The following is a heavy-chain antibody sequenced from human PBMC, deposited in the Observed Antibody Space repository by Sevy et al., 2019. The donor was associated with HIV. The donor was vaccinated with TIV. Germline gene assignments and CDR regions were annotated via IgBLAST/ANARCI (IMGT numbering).Heavy chain of an antibody. CDR3: AKDGSAPGIAVAGTGGYFDY. CDR2: ISGSGGST. D-gene: IGHD6-19*01. V-gene: IGHV3-23*01. J-gene: IGHJ4*02. Sequence: GGSLRLSCAASGFTFSSYAMSWVRQAPGKGLEWVSAISGSGGSTYYADSVKGRFTISRDNSKNTLYLQMNSLRAEDTAVYYCAKDGSAPGIAVAGTGGYFDYWGQGTLVTVSS. CDR1: GFTFSSYA.